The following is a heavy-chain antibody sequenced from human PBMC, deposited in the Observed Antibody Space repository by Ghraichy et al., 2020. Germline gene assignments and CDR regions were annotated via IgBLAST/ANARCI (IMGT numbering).Heavy chain of an antibody. J-gene: IGHJ4*02. V-gene: IGHV3-21*01. Sequence: GGSLRLSCAASGFNFSNYNMNWVRQAPGKGLEWVSSIGSSSNYINYADSMKGRFTISRDNAKNSLYLQMNSLRAEDTAVYYCARDVRQHNPMTTRRDFDYWGQGTLVTVSS. CDR2: IGSSSNYI. D-gene: IGHD3-10*02. CDR3: ARDVRQHNPMTTRRDFDY. CDR1: GFNFSNYN.